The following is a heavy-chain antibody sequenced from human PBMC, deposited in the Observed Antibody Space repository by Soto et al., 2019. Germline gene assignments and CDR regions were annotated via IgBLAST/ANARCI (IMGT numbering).Heavy chain of an antibody. D-gene: IGHD6-6*01. V-gene: IGHV5-51*01. CDR1: GYTFTTFW. CDR2: IYPGDSDT. J-gene: IGHJ6*02. Sequence: PGESLKISCKGSGYTFTTFWIGWVRQLPGKGLEWMGIIYPGDSDTRYSPSFRGQVTISADKSITTVFLQWSSLKASDTAMFYCASHGGSSSSQADGMDVWGQGTTVTVSS. CDR3: ASHGGSSSSQADGMDV.